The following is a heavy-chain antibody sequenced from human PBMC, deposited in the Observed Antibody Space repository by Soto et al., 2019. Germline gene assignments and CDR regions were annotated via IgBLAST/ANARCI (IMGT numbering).Heavy chain of an antibody. Sequence: SVKVSCKASGGTFSSYAISWVRQAPGQGLEWMGGIIPIFGTANYAQKFQGRVTITADESTSTAYMELSSLRSEDTAVYYCASQTTVVTPRFDPWGQGTLVTVSS. D-gene: IGHD4-17*01. J-gene: IGHJ5*02. CDR3: ASQTTVVTPRFDP. CDR1: GGTFSSYA. V-gene: IGHV1-69*13. CDR2: IIPIFGTA.